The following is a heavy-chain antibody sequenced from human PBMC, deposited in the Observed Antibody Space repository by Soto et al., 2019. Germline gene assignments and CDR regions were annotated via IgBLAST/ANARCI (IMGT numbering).Heavy chain of an antibody. CDR3: ARVPSSYYYDSSGYYTLDN. D-gene: IGHD3-22*01. V-gene: IGHV1-3*01. J-gene: IGHJ4*02. Sequence: ASVKVSCKASGYTFTSYAMHWVRQAPGQRLEWMGWINAGNGNTKYSQKFQGRVTITRDTSASTAYMELSSLSSENTAVYYCARVPSSYYYDSSGYYTLDNCGKGTLVTISS. CDR2: INAGNGNT. CDR1: GYTFTSYA.